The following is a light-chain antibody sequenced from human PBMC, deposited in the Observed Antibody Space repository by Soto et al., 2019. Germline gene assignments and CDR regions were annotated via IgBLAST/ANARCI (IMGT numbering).Light chain of an antibody. CDR3: QSYDSSLSGFYV. CDR1: SSNIGAGYD. J-gene: IGLJ1*01. Sequence: QSVLTQPPSVSGAPGQRVTISCTGSSSNIGAGYDVHWYQQLPGGAPRLLIYANSNRPSGVPDRFSGSRSGTSASLAITGLQAEYEADYSCQSYDSSLSGFYVFGTGTKLTVL. V-gene: IGLV1-40*01. CDR2: ANS.